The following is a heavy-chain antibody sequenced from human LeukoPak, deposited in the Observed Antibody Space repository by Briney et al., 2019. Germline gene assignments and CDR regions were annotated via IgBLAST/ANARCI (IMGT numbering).Heavy chain of an antibody. D-gene: IGHD3-22*01. Sequence: PGGSLRLSCAASGFTFDDYGMSWVRQAPGKGLEWVSGINWNGGSTVYADSVKGRFTISRDNAKNSLYLQMNSLRAEDTALYYCARGMDYYDSSGHWDYWGQGTLVTVSS. CDR2: INWNGGST. V-gene: IGHV3-20*04. J-gene: IGHJ4*02. CDR3: ARGMDYYDSSGHWDY. CDR1: GFTFDDYG.